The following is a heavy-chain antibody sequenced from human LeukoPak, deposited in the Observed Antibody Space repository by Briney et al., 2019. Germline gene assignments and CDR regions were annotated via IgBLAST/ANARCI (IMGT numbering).Heavy chain of an antibody. Sequence: GGSLRLSCAASGFTVSSNYMSWVRQAPGKGLEWVSGIYSGGSTYYADSVKGRFTISSDNALNTLYLQMNSLRAEDTAVYYCARGLPPLYGSGSSYYFDYWGQGTLVTVSS. CDR3: ARGLPPLYGSGSSYYFDY. CDR2: IYSGGST. D-gene: IGHD3-10*01. CDR1: GFTVSSNY. J-gene: IGHJ4*02. V-gene: IGHV3-53*01.